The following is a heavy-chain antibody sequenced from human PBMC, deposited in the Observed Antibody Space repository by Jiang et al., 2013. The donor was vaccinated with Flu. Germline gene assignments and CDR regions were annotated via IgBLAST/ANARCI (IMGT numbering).Heavy chain of an antibody. V-gene: IGHV4-59*08. CDR2: SMTVGAP. Sequence: PSETLSLHFALSLVAPSVVTTGAGSGSPQGRDWSGLAFSMTVGAPTTAPPSKSRVTISVDTSKNQFSLKLRSVTAGDTAVYYCARHAVVSDPSFEYWGQGALVTVSS. D-gene: IGHD4-23*01. J-gene: IGHJ4*02. CDR1: VAPSVVTT. CDR3: ARHAVVSDPSFEY.